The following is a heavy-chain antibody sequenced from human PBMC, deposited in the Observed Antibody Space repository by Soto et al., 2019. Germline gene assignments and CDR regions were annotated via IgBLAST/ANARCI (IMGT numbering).Heavy chain of an antibody. D-gene: IGHD5-18*01. V-gene: IGHV5-10-1*01. Sequence: GESLKISCKGSGYSFTSYWISWVRQMPGKGLEWMGRIDPSDSYTNYSPSFQGHVTISADKSISTAYLQWSSLKASDTAMYYCARQMKIQLWSHDAFDIWGQGTMVTVSS. CDR2: IDPSDSYT. CDR1: GYSFTSYW. CDR3: ARQMKIQLWSHDAFDI. J-gene: IGHJ3*02.